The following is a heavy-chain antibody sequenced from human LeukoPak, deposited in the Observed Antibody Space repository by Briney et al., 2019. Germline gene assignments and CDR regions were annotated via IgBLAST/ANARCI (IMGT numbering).Heavy chain of an antibody. V-gene: IGHV4-30-2*01. CDR3: ARSDGDSTFDY. CDR1: GGSISSGGYS. D-gene: IGHD2-21*01. J-gene: IGHJ4*02. CDR2: IYHSGST. Sequence: SETLSLTCAVSGGSISSGGYSWSWIRQPPGTGLEWIGYIYHSGSTYYNPSLKSRVTISVDRSKNQFSLKLSSVTAADTAVYYCARSDGDSTFDYWGQGTLVTVSS.